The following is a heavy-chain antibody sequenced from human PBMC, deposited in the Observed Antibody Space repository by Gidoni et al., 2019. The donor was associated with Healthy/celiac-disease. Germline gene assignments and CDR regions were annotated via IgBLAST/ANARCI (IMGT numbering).Heavy chain of an antibody. CDR2: ISSSSSYI. CDR1: GFTFSSYS. J-gene: IGHJ4*02. V-gene: IGHV3-21*01. Sequence: ASGFTFSSYSMNWVRQAPGKGLEWVSSISSSSSYIYYADSVKGRFTISRDNAKNSLYLQMNSLRAEDTAVYYCARGVRYFDWLLELGDFFDYWGQGTLVTVSS. D-gene: IGHD3-9*01. CDR3: ARGVRYFDWLLELGDFFDY.